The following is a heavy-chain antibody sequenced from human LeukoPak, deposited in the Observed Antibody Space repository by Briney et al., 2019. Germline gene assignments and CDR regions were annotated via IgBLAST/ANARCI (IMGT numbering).Heavy chain of an antibody. Sequence: SETLSLTCTVSGGSMSSGTYYWGWIRQPPGKGLEWIASIRYLGSTFYNPSLQSRVTVSVDTPKNQFSLKLSSVTAADTAVYYCARLKMDTLAARVNAFDIWGQGTMVTVSS. V-gene: IGHV4-39*01. CDR2: IRYLGST. CDR3: ARLKMDTLAARVNAFDI. D-gene: IGHD6-25*01. CDR1: GGSMSSGTYY. J-gene: IGHJ3*02.